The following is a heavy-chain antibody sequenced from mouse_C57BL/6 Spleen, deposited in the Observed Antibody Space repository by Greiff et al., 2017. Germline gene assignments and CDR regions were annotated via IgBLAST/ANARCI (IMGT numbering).Heavy chain of an antibody. V-gene: IGHV2-4*01. Sequence: VKLMEPGPGLVQPSQSLSITCTVSGFSLTSYGVHWVRQPPGKGLEWLGVIWSGGSTDYNAAFISRLSISKDNSKSQVFFKMNSLQADDTAIYYCAKNGLSTMVTTGFAYWGQGTLVTVSA. CDR1: GFSLTSYG. J-gene: IGHJ3*01. D-gene: IGHD2-2*01. CDR3: AKNGLSTMVTTGFAY. CDR2: IWSGGST.